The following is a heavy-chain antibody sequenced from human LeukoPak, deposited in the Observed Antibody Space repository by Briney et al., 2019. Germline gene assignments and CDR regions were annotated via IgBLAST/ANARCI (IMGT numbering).Heavy chain of an antibody. D-gene: IGHD5-12*01. CDR1: GFTFSSYA. CDR3: AKDPPGPLSSGYDDIDG. V-gene: IGHV3-23*01. Sequence: GGSLRLSCAASGFTFSSYAMSWVRQAPGKGLEWVSAISGSGGSTYYADSVKGRFTISRDKSKNTLYLQMNSLRAEDTAVYYCAKDPPGPLSSGYDDIDGWGQGTLVTVSS. J-gene: IGHJ4*02. CDR2: ISGSGGST.